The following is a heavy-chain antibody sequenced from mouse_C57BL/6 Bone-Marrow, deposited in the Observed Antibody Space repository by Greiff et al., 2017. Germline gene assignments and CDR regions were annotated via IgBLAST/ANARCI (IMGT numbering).Heavy chain of an antibody. J-gene: IGHJ4*01. Sequence: VQLKQPGAELVKPGASVKMSCKASGYTFTSYWITWVKQRPGQGLEWIGDIYPGSGSTNYNEKFKSKATLTVDTSSSTAYMQLSSLTSEDSAVYYCARRGITTVVATNAMDYWGQGTSVTGSS. CDR1: GYTFTSYW. D-gene: IGHD1-1*01. CDR3: ARRGITTVVATNAMDY. CDR2: IYPGSGST. V-gene: IGHV1-55*01.